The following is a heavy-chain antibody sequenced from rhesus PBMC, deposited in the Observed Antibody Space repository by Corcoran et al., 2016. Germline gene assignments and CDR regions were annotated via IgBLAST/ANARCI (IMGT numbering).Heavy chain of an antibody. CDR3: ARRAAAFDY. J-gene: IGHJ4*01. D-gene: IGHD6-43*01. CDR1: GYSISSGYG. CDR2: ISYSGST. V-gene: IGHV4-122*02. Sequence: QLQLQESGPGLVKPSETLSLTCAVSGYSISSGYGWSWIRQPPGKGLEWIGYISYSGSTSYNPSLKIRVTISRDTSKNQFSLKLSSVTAADTAVYYCARRAAAFDYWGQGVLVTVSS.